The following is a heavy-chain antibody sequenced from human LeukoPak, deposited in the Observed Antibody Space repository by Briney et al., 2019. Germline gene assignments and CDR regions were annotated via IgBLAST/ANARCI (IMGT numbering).Heavy chain of an antibody. CDR3: ERSPRVDHGYYYYMDV. V-gene: IGHV4-38-2*01. Sequence: PSETLSLTCAVSGYSISSGYYWGWIRQPPGKGLEWIGSIYHSGSTYYNPSLKSRVTISVDTSKNQFSLKLSSVTAADTAVYYCERSPRVDHGYYYYMDVWGKGTTVTVSS. CDR1: GYSISSGYY. CDR2: IYHSGST. J-gene: IGHJ6*03. D-gene: IGHD3-3*01.